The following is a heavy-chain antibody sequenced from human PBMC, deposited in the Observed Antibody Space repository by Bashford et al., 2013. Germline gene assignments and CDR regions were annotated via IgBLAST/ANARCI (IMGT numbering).Heavy chain of an antibody. V-gene: IGHV1-2*02. J-gene: IGHJ6*02. Sequence: ASVKVSCKASGYTFTGYYMHWVRQAPGQGLEWMGWINPNSGGTNYAQKFQGRVTMTRDTSISTAYMELSRLRSDDTAVYYCARERAYCGGDCYDPDYYYGMDVWGQGTTVTVSS. D-gene: IGHD2-21*01. CDR3: ARERAYCGGDCYDPDYYYGMDV. CDR1: GYTFTGYY. CDR2: INPNSGGT.